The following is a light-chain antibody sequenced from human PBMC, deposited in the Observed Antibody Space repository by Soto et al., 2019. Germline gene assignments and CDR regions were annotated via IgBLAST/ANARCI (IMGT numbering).Light chain of an antibody. CDR2: GNS. CDR3: QYYDSRVRGV. J-gene: IGLJ2*01. V-gene: IGLV1-40*01. CDR1: SSNIGAGYN. Sequence: QSVLTQPPSVSGAPGQRVTISCTGSSSNIGAGYNVHWYQQLPGTAPKLLIYGNSNRPSGVPDRFSGSKSGTSASLAITGREAEDEADYYCQYYDSRVRGVFGGGTKLTVL.